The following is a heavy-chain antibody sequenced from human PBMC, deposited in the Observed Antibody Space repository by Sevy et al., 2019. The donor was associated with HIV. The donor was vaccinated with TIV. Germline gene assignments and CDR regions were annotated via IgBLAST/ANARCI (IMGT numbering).Heavy chain of an antibody. J-gene: IGHJ4*02. D-gene: IGHD2-15*01. V-gene: IGHV3-23*01. Sequence: GGSLRLSCAASGFTFSSYAMSWVRQAPGKGLEWVSAISGSGGSTYYADSVKGRFTISSDNSKNTLYLQMNSLRAEDKDVYCWAKDLTVVRGLFDYWGQGTLVTVSS. CDR2: ISGSGGST. CDR3: AKDLTVVRGLFDY. CDR1: GFTFSSYA.